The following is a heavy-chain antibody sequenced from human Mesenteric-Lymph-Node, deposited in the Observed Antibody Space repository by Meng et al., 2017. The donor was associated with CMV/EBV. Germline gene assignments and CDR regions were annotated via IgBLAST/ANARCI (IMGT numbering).Heavy chain of an antibody. J-gene: IGHJ4*02. CDR1: GFIFSNYW. V-gene: IGHV3-7*01. CDR2: IEQDGREK. Sequence: GGSLRLSCAASGFIFSNYWMSWVRQAPGKGLEWVANIEQDGREKHYVDTVKGRFTISRDNAKKSLYLQMNSLGAEDTDVYYCVRGDIKWELQPLDYWGQGTLVTVSS. CDR3: VRGDIKWELQPLDY. D-gene: IGHD1-26*01.